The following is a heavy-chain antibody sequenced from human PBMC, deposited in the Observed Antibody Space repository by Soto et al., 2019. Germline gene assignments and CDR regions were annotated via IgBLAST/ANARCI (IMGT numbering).Heavy chain of an antibody. J-gene: IGHJ4*02. V-gene: IGHV3-23*01. Sequence: GGSLSLSCAASGFTFSSYAMSWVRQAPGKGLEWVSAISGSGGSTYYADSVKGRFTISRDNSKNTLYLQMNSLRAEDTAVYYCAKAHYYGSGSYYPTYYFDYWGQGTLVTVSS. CDR2: ISGSGGST. D-gene: IGHD3-10*01. CDR3: AKAHYYGSGSYYPTYYFDY. CDR1: GFTFSSYA.